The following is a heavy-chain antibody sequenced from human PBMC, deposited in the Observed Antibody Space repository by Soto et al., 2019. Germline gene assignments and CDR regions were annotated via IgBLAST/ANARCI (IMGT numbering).Heavy chain of an antibody. CDR3: ARGGYYDSSPSLYYYGMDV. CDR2: IISSSSYI. CDR1: GFTFSSYS. Sequence: LRLSCAASGFTFSSYSMNWVRQAPGKGLGWVSSIISSSSYIYYADSVKGRFTISRDNAKNSLYLQMNSLRAEDTAVYYCARGGYYDSSPSLYYYGMDVWGQGTTVTVSS. J-gene: IGHJ6*02. D-gene: IGHD3-22*01. V-gene: IGHV3-21*01.